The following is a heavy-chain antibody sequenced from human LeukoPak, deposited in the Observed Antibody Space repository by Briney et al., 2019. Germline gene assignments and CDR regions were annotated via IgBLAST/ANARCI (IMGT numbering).Heavy chain of an antibody. D-gene: IGHD2-2*01. CDR1: GGSMSTYY. CDR2: VYTSGTT. CDR3: ARMYCSSTSCYSGV. V-gene: IGHV4-4*07. J-gene: IGHJ4*02. Sequence: SETLSLTCTVSGGSMSTYYWTWIRQPAGKGLEWVGRVYTSGTTNYNPSLKSRVTMSVDTSKNQFSLKLRSVTAADTAVYYCARMYCSSTSCYSGVWGQGTLVTVPS.